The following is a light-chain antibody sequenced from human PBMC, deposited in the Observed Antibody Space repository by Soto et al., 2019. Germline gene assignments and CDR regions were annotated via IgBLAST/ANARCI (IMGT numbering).Light chain of an antibody. CDR3: QQYGISPM. J-gene: IGKJ1*01. V-gene: IGKV3-20*01. CDR2: DVS. Sequence: DIVLTQSPGTLSLSPGERATLSCRSSQSVSSNYLAWYQQKPDQAPRLVIYDVSGRATGIPDRFSGSGSGKEFTLISSRLEPGDCAVYYCQQYGISPMFGQGTKVEIK. CDR1: QSVSSNY.